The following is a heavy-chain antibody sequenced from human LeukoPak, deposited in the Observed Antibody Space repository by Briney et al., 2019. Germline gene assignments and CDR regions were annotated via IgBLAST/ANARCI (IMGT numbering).Heavy chain of an antibody. CDR3: AREPHGFYYYYYMDV. V-gene: IGHV3-30*04. CDR1: GFTFSSYA. Sequence: GGSLRLSCAASGFTFSSYAMHWLRQAPGKGLEWVAVISYDGSNKYYADSVKGRFTIARDNSKNTLYLQMNSLRAEDTAVYYCAREPHGFYYYYYMDVWGKGTTVTVSS. J-gene: IGHJ6*03. CDR2: ISYDGSNK.